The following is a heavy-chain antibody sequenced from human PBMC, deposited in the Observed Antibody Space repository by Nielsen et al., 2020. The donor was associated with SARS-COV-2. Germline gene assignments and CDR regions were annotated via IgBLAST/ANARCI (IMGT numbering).Heavy chain of an antibody. V-gene: IGHV3-33*01. D-gene: IGHD3-22*01. J-gene: IGHJ4*02. CDR3: ARSSGFYDFDH. CDR1: GYTFTSYG. CDR2: IWYNGKST. Sequence: GESLKISCVASGYTFTSYGVNWVRQAPGKGLEWMALIWYNGKSTYSTDSVKGRFTISRDNSKNTVYLQMNSLRPEDTAVYYRARSSGFYDFDHWGQGALVTVSS.